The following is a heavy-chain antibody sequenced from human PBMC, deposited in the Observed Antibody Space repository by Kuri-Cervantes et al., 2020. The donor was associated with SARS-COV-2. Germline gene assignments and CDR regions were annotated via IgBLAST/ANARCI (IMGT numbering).Heavy chain of an antibody. CDR3: ARMAIVVVPAALPNWFDP. CDR2: INHSGST. Sequence: GSLRLSCAVYGGSFSGYYWSWIRQPPGKGLEWIGEINHSGSTNYNPSLKSRVTISVDTSKNQFSLKLSSVTAADTAVYYCARMAIVVVPAALPNWFDPWGRGTLVTVSS. CDR1: GGSFSGYY. J-gene: IGHJ5*02. V-gene: IGHV4-34*01. D-gene: IGHD2-2*03.